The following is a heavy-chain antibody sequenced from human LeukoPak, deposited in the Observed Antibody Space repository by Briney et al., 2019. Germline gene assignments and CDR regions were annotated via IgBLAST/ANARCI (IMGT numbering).Heavy chain of an antibody. CDR1: GFTFSSYA. V-gene: IGHV3-23*01. D-gene: IGHD3-3*01. CDR3: AKVGTYYDFWSGYFPDY. J-gene: IGHJ4*02. CDR2: ISGSGGST. Sequence: GGSLRLSCAASGFTFSSYAMSWVRQAPGKGLEWVSAISGSGGSTYYADSVKGRFTISRDNSKNTLYLQMNSLRAEDTAVYYCAKVGTYYDFWSGYFPDYRGQGTLVTVSS.